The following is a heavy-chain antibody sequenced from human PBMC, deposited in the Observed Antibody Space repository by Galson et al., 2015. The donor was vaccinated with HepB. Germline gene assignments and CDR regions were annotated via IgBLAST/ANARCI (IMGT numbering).Heavy chain of an antibody. D-gene: IGHD2-21*01. V-gene: IGHV3-7*03. J-gene: IGHJ4*02. Sequence: SLRLSCAVSGSSFRNYWMTWVRQAPGKGLEWVANIKQDGSEQYYVGSVKGRFTISRDNAKNSLYLQMNSLRAEDTAVYYCAGDRLHGGAPTLDYWGQGALVTVSS. CDR3: AGDRLHGGAPTLDY. CDR1: GSSFRNYW. CDR2: IKQDGSEQ.